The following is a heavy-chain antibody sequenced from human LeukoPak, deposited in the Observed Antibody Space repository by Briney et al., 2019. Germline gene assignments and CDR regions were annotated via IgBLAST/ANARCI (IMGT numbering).Heavy chain of an antibody. D-gene: IGHD6-19*01. V-gene: IGHV4-59*11. J-gene: IGHJ4*02. CDR1: GGSISSHY. CDR2: IYYSGST. Sequence: PSETLSLTCTVSGGSISSHYWSWIRQPPGKGLEWIGYIYYSGSTNYNPSLKSRVTISVDTSKNQFSLKLSSVTAADTAVYYCASAPSQWLVPDYWGQGTLVTVSS. CDR3: ASAPSQWLVPDY.